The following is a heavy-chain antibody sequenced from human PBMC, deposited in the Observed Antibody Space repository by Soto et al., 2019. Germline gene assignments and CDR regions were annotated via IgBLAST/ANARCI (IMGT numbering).Heavy chain of an antibody. Sequence: ASVKVSCKASGYTFTSYGISWVRQAPGQGLEWMGWISAYNGNTNYAQKLQGRVTMTTDTSTSTAYMELRSLRSDDTAVYYCARFVAATQANWFDPWGQGTLVPSPQ. CDR3: ARFVAATQANWFDP. V-gene: IGHV1-18*01. D-gene: IGHD2-15*01. CDR1: GYTFTSYG. J-gene: IGHJ5*02. CDR2: ISAYNGNT.